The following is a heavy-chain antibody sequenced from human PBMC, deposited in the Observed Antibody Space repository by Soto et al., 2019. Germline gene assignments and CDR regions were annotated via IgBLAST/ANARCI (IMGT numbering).Heavy chain of an antibody. V-gene: IGHV3-30-3*01. J-gene: IGHJ6*02. CDR2: ISYDGSNK. CDR1: GFTFSSYA. D-gene: IGHD3-3*01. Sequence: GGSLRLSCAASGFTFSSYAMHWVRQAPGKGLEWVAVISYDGSNKYYADSVKGRFTISRDNSKNTLYLQMNSLRAEDTAVYYCAIDHYSYYDFWSGPDYYYGMDVWGQGTTVTVSS. CDR3: AIDHYSYYDFWSGPDYYYGMDV.